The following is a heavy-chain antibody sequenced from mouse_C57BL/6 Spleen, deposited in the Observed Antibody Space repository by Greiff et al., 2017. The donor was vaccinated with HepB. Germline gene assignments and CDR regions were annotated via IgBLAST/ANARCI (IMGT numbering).Heavy chain of an antibody. Sequence: EVQLQQSGPEVVKPGASVKMSCKASGYTFTDYNMHWVKQSHGKSLEWIGYINPNNGGTSYNQKFKGKATLTVNKSSSTAYMELRSLTSEESAVYYCARRGDFYGSSPFVYWGQGTLVTVSA. D-gene: IGHD1-1*01. CDR2: INPNNGGT. V-gene: IGHV1-22*01. CDR3: ARRGDFYGSSPFVY. J-gene: IGHJ3*01. CDR1: GYTFTDYN.